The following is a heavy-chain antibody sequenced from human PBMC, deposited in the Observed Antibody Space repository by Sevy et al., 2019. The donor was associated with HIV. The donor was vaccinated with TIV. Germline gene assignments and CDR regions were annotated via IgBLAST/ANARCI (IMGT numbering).Heavy chain of an antibody. V-gene: IGHV3-48*01. D-gene: IGHD3-10*01. Sequence: GGSLRLSCAASGFTFSSYSMNWVRQAPGKGLEWVSYISSSSTIYYADSVKGRFTISRDNAKNSLYLQMSSLRADDTALYYCARVPSTGRYGMDVWGQGTTVTVSS. CDR2: ISSSSTI. CDR1: GFTFSSYS. CDR3: ARVPSTGRYGMDV. J-gene: IGHJ6*02.